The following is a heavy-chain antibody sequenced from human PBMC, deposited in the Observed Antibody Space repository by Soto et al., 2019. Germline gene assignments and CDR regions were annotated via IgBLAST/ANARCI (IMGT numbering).Heavy chain of an antibody. J-gene: IGHJ2*01. CDR2: MNPNSGNT. V-gene: IGHV1-8*01. D-gene: IGHD3-3*01. CDR1: GYTFKDYD. CDR3: ARRMTWSLWCFDL. Sequence: QVQLLQSGAEVKKPGTSVRVSCRASGYTFKDYDINWERRAPGQGLEWMGWMNPNSGNTAYARKFHDRITMTRSVSARTAFMELSSLTPEDTAVYYCARRMTWSLWCFDLWGSGTQVTVSS.